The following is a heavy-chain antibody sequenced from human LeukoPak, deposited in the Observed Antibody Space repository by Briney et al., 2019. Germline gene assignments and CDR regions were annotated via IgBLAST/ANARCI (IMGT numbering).Heavy chain of an antibody. D-gene: IGHD4/OR15-4a*01. CDR1: GFAFSDYW. V-gene: IGHV3-7*01. CDR3: ARGGWCPWY. Sequence: GGSLRLSCAASGFAFSDYWMSWVRQAPGKGLEWVANIKQDGSEKYYVDSVKGRFTISRDNAKNSLYLQMNSLRAEDTAVYYCARGGWCPWYWGQGTLVTVSS. J-gene: IGHJ4*02. CDR2: IKQDGSEK.